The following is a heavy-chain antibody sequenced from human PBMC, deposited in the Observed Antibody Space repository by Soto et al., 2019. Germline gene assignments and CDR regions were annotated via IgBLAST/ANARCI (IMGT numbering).Heavy chain of an antibody. CDR3: AGDRNSAWSGATTDYHSWFDP. V-gene: IGHV1-69*19. CDR2: IIPIFGTA. Sequence: QVQLVQSGAEVKKPGSSVKVSCKASGGTFSSYAISWVRQAPGQGLEWMGGIIPIFGTANYAQKFQGRVTITADESKSAAYMELSSLGCVATAVYYCAGDRNSAWSGATTDYHSWFDPWGQGTLVTVSS. CDR1: GGTFSSYA. J-gene: IGHJ5*02. D-gene: IGHD1-26*01.